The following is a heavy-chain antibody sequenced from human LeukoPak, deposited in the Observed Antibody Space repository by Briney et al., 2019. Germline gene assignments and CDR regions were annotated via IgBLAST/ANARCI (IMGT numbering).Heavy chain of an antibody. D-gene: IGHD6-19*01. CDR1: GYTFTSYD. Sequence: ASVKVSCKVSGYTFTSYDINWVRQATGQGLEWMGIINPSGGSTSYAQKFQGRVTMTRDTSTSTVYMELSSLRSEDTAVYYCARDPYPSIAVAGSIDYWGQGTLVTVSS. CDR2: INPSGGST. J-gene: IGHJ4*02. V-gene: IGHV1-46*01. CDR3: ARDPYPSIAVAGSIDY.